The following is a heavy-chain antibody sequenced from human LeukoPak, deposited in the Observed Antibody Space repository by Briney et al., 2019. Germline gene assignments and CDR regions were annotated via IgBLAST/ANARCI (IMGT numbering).Heavy chain of an antibody. CDR2: IYYSGST. CDR1: GGSISSGGYY. CDR3: ARSSGSYYTNWFDP. V-gene: IGHV4-31*03. Sequence: PSETLSLTCTVSGGSISSGGYYWSWIRQHPGKDLEWIGYIYYSGSTYYNPSLKSRVTISVDTSKNQFSLKLSSVTAADTAVYYCARSSGSYYTNWFDPWGQGTLVTVSS. J-gene: IGHJ5*02. D-gene: IGHD3-10*01.